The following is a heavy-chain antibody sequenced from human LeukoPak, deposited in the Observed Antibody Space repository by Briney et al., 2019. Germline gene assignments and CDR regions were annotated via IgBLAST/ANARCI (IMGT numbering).Heavy chain of an antibody. J-gene: IGHJ4*02. CDR1: GFIFNNYA. CDR3: AKDMGVVVITSLDY. CDR2: ISWNSGSI. Sequence: PGGSLRLSCAGSGFIFNNYAMHWVRQPPGKGLEWVSGISWNSGSIDYADSVKGRFTISRDNAKNSLYLQMNSLRAEDTAVYYCAKDMGVVVITSLDYWGQGTLVTVSS. V-gene: IGHV3-9*01. D-gene: IGHD3-22*01.